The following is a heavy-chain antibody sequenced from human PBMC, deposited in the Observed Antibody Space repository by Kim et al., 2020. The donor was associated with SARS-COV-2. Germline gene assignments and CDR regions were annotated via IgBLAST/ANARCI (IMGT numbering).Heavy chain of an antibody. V-gene: IGHV3-30*02. CDR3: AKDMLYYYGMDV. Sequence: YKADSVKGRFTISRDNPKNTLYLQMNSLRAEDTAVYYCAKDMLYYYGMDVWGQGTTVTVSS. D-gene: IGHD2-8*01. J-gene: IGHJ6*02.